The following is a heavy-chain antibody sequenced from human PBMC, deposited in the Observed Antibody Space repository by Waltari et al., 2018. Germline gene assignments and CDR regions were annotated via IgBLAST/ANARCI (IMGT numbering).Heavy chain of an antibody. CDR1: GGSIISGDYY. CDR2: NYFSGST. V-gene: IGHV4-30-4*08. CDR3: ARRGRTTLSYYFDY. Sequence: QVQLQESGPGLVKPSQTLSLTCTVSGGSIISGDYYWSWIRQPPGKGLEWIGYNYFSGSTVSNPSLKSRVTISVDTSKNQFSLKLNSVTAADTAVYYCARRGRTTLSYYFDYWGQGTLVTVSS. D-gene: IGHD4-4*01. J-gene: IGHJ4*02.